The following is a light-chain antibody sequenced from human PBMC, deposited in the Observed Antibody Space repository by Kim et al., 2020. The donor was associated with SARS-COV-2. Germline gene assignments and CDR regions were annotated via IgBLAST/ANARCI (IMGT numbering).Light chain of an antibody. J-gene: IGLJ2*01. CDR3: SSYTSSSTPVV. CDR2: DVS. V-gene: IGLV2-14*01. CDR1: SSDVGGYNY. Sequence: QSALTQPASVSGSPGQSITISCTGTSSDVGGYNYVSWYQKHPGKAPKLMIYDVSKRPSGVSNRFSGSKSGNTASLTISGLQAEDEADYYCSSYTSSSTPVVFGGGTQLTVL.